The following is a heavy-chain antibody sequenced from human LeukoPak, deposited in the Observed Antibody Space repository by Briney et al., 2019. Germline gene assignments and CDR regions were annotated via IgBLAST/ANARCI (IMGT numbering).Heavy chain of an antibody. D-gene: IGHD3-10*01. J-gene: IGHJ3*02. Sequence: ASVKVSCKASGYTFTGYYMHWVRQAPGQGLEWMGWINPNSGGTNYAQKFQGWVTMTRDTSISTAYMELSRLRSDDTAVYYCARLMVRGVGRAFDIWGQGTMVTVSS. CDR2: INPNSGGT. V-gene: IGHV1-2*04. CDR3: ARLMVRGVGRAFDI. CDR1: GYTFTGYY.